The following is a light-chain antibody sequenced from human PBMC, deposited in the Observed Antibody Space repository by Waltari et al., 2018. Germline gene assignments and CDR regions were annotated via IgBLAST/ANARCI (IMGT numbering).Light chain of an antibody. V-gene: IGLV4-69*01. Sequence: QLVVTQSPSASAPLGASVKITCTLSSGHSSNIVAWLQQRPEKGTRYLMKVNSDGSHIKGDGIPDRFSGSSSGAERYLTISSLQSDDEADYYCQTGGHGTWVFGGGTTLTVL. CDR3: QTGGHGTWV. J-gene: IGLJ3*02. CDR2: VNSDGSH. CDR1: SGHSSNI.